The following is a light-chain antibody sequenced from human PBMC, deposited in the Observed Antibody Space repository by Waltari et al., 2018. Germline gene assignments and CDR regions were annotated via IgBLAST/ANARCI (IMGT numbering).Light chain of an antibody. CDR3: QQYNNWLTWS. CDR1: QSVDSN. Sequence: TATTQSPATLSVSPGERSTLSCRASQSVDSNLAWYQQKPGQAPRLLIFGASTRAAGIPARFSGSGSGTEFTLTISSLQSEDFAVYYCQQYNNWLTWSFGQGTKVEIK. CDR2: GAS. J-gene: IGKJ1*01. V-gene: IGKV3-15*01.